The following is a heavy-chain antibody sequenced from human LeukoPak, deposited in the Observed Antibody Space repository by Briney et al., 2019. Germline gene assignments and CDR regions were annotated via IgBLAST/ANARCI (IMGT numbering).Heavy chain of an antibody. CDR3: ARNSGHRLMGITNYFDY. CDR1: GYTFTNYI. V-gene: IGHV1-18*01. Sequence: ASVKVSRKASGYTFTNYIITWVRQAPGQGLEWMGWISSYNGNTNYAQKLQGRVTMTTDTSTRTAYMELRSLRSDDTAMYYCARNSGHRLMGITNYFDYWGQGTLVTVSS. D-gene: IGHD3-10*01. J-gene: IGHJ4*02. CDR2: ISSYNGNT.